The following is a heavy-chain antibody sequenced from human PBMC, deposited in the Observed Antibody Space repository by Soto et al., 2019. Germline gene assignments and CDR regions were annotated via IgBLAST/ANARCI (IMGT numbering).Heavy chain of an antibody. J-gene: IGHJ6*02. V-gene: IGHV3-23*01. Sequence: PGGSLRLSCAASEFTFSTYAMTWVRQAPGKGLEWVSSISSIGDSTYYADSVKGRFTISRDNSKNTLYLQMNSLRAEDSAVYFCAIAYLWGENNYHAMAVWGQGTTVTVSS. D-gene: IGHD3-16*01. CDR1: EFTFSTYA. CDR3: AIAYLWGENNYHAMAV. CDR2: ISSIGDST.